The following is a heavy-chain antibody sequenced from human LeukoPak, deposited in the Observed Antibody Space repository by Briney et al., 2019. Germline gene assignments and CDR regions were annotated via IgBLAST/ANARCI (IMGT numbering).Heavy chain of an antibody. CDR2: ISNSGNAI. CDR3: ARDGHYDILTGYFQD. D-gene: IGHD3-9*01. J-gene: IGHJ1*01. Sequence: GGSLRLSCAVSGFTFSDYYMSWIRQAPGRGLEWVSYISNSGNAIYYADSVKGRVTISRDNAKDSLYLQMNSLRAEDTAVYYCARDGHYDILTGYFQDWGQGTLVTVSS. V-gene: IGHV3-11*01. CDR1: GFTFSDYY.